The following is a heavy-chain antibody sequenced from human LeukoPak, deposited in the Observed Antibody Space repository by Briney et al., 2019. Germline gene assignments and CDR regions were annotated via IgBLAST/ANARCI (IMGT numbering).Heavy chain of an antibody. Sequence: PSETLSLTCTVSGGPISSSSYYWGWIRQPPGKGLEWIGSVYYSGSTYYNPSLKSRVTISVDTSKNQFSLKLSSVTAADTAVYYCARDKANQGPWGPDYYDSSGYYVEAFDIWGQGTMVTVSS. J-gene: IGHJ3*02. CDR3: ARDKANQGPWGPDYYDSSGYYVEAFDI. CDR2: VYYSGST. D-gene: IGHD3-22*01. CDR1: GGPISSSSYY. V-gene: IGHV4-39*07.